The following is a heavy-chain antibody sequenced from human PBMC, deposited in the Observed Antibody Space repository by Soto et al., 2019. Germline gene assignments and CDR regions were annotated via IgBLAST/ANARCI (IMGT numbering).Heavy chain of an antibody. V-gene: IGHV4-34*01. J-gene: IGHJ5*02. Sequence: SETLSLTCAVYGGSFSGYYWSWIRQPPGKGLEWIGEINHSGSTNYNPSLKSRVTISVDTSKNQFSLKLSSVTAADTAVYYCARRIPSIVVVPAAIDWFDPWGQGTLVTVSS. CDR3: ARRIPSIVVVPAAIDWFDP. CDR2: INHSGST. CDR1: GGSFSGYY. D-gene: IGHD2-2*01.